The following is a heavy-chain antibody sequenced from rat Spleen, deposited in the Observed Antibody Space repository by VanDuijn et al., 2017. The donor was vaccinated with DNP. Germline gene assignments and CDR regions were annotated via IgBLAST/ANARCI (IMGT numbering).Heavy chain of an antibody. CDR1: GFSLTDYT. CDR2: IWSGGST. D-gene: IGHD1-12*03. J-gene: IGHJ2*01. V-gene: IGHV2-15*01. CDR3: ARWDYDGWFAY. Sequence: QVQLKESGPGMVQPSQTLSLTCTVSGFSLTDYTVHWVRQPPGKGLEWIGAIWSGGSTDYNSALKSRLSISRDTSKSQVFLKLNSLQTEDTATYYCARWDYDGWFAYWGQGVMVTVSS.